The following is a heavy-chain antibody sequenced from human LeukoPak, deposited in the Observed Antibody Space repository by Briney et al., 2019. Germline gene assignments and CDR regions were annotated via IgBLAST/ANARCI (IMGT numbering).Heavy chain of an antibody. CDR3: ARGKFDFDY. Sequence: GGSLRLSCAASGFTFTTYWMSWVRQAPGKGLEWVANINQDGTEKYYVDSVKGRFTISRDNAKNSLYLQMNSLRAEDTAVYYCARGKFDFDYWGQGTLVTVSS. D-gene: IGHD3-16*01. CDR1: GFTFTTYW. V-gene: IGHV3-7*01. CDR2: INQDGTEK. J-gene: IGHJ4*02.